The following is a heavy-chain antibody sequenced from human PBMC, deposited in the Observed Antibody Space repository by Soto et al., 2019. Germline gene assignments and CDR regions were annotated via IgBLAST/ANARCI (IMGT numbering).Heavy chain of an antibody. Sequence: XGSLRLSCAASGFTVSSNYMSWVRQAPGKGLEWVSVIYSGGSTYYADSVKGRFTISRDNSKNTLYLQMNSLRAEDTAVYYCARAPSIAARFPFYYYYGMAVWGQGTKVTVSS. CDR2: IYSGGST. V-gene: IGHV3-53*01. CDR1: GFTVSSNY. J-gene: IGHJ6*01. D-gene: IGHD6-6*01. CDR3: ARAPSIAARFPFYYYYGMAV.